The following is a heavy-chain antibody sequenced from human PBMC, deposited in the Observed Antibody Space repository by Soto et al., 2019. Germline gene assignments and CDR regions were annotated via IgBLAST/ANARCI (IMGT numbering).Heavy chain of an antibody. V-gene: IGHV1-8*01. CDR3: ARIAAAGTSSDY. Sequence: ASVNVSCKASGYTFTSYDINWVRQATGQGLEWMGWMNPNSGNTGYAQKFQGRVTMTRNTSISTAYMELSSLRSEDTAVYYCARIAAAGTSSDYWGQGTLVTVSS. CDR2: MNPNSGNT. J-gene: IGHJ4*02. CDR1: GYTFTSYD. D-gene: IGHD6-13*01.